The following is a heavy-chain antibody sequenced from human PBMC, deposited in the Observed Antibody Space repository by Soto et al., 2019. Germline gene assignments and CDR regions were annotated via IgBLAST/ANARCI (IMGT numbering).Heavy chain of an antibody. V-gene: IGHV4-39*01. CDR2: IYYSGST. CDR1: GGSISSSSYY. Sequence: SETLSLTCTVSGGSISSSSYYWGWIRQPPGKGLEWIGSIYYSGSTYYNPSLKSRVTISVDTSKNQFSLKLSSVTAADTAVYYCARRAARRGGYYYYGMDVWGQGTTVTVSS. CDR3: ARRAARRGGYYYYGMDV. D-gene: IGHD3-16*01. J-gene: IGHJ6*02.